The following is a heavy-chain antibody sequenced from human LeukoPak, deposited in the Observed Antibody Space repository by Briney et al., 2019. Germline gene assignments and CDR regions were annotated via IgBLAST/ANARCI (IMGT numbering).Heavy chain of an antibody. CDR3: ATATNAFRRGFDY. V-gene: IGHV3-21*01. D-gene: IGHD2-8*01. CDR2: ISGDGSYI. CDR1: GFAFSIYT. J-gene: IGHJ4*02. Sequence: GGSLRLSCATSGFAFSIYTMNWVRQAPGKGPEWVSSISGDGSYIFYADSVRGRFTISRDNAKISLYLQMNSLRADDTAVYYCATATNAFRRGFDYWGQGTLVTVSS.